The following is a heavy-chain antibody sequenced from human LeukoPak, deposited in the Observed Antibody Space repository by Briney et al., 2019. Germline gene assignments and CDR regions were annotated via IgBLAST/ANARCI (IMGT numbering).Heavy chain of an antibody. D-gene: IGHD3-10*01. CDR2: FYYSGTT. Sequence: SETLSLTCTVSGGSITSDYWSWIRQSPGKEPEWIGYFYYSGTTYYNPSLKSRVTISVDTSKSQFSLRLTSVTAADTAVYYCARSGGFGELLYHSYYYYGMDVWGQGTTVTVSS. CDR3: ARSGGFGELLYHSYYYYGMDV. CDR1: GGSITSDY. J-gene: IGHJ6*02. V-gene: IGHV4-59*01.